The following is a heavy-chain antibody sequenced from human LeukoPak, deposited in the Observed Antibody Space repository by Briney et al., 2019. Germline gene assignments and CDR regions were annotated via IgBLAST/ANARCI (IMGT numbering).Heavy chain of an antibody. V-gene: IGHV4-34*01. CDR3: ARVLAATLDY. J-gene: IGHJ4*02. D-gene: IGHD2-15*01. Sequence: SETLSLTCAVYGGSFSGYYWTWIRQPPGKGLEWIGSIYYSGSTYYNPSLKSRVTISVDTSKNQFSLKLSSVTAADTAVYYCARVLAATLDYWGQGTLVTVSS. CDR2: IYYSGST. CDR1: GGSFSGYY.